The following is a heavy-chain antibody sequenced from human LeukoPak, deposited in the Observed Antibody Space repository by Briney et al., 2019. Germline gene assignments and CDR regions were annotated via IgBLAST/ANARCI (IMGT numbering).Heavy chain of an antibody. CDR1: GFTFSNYA. V-gene: IGHV3-30*04. CDR3: ARLVGATSGNYFDY. J-gene: IGHJ4*02. D-gene: IGHD1-26*01. Sequence: GGSLGLSCAASGFTFSNYAMHWVRQAPGKGLEWVAAISYDGSNEFYEDSVKGRFSIPRDNSKNTLYLQMNSLRAEDTAVYYCARLVGATSGNYFDYWGQGTLVTVSS. CDR2: ISYDGSNE.